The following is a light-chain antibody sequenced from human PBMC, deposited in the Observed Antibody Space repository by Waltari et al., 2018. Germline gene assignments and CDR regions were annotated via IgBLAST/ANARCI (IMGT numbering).Light chain of an antibody. V-gene: IGKV1-39*01. CDR2: AAS. CDR1: QSISSY. CDR3: EQSDRTPVN. J-gene: IGKJ5*01. Sequence: DIQMTQSPSSLSASVGDRVTITCRASQSISSYLQWDQQQPGRAPKLRIYAASSVQSGVPARLRGRGSGTDFTLTISSQQPEDFATYYCEQSDRTPVNVGQGTGLEIK.